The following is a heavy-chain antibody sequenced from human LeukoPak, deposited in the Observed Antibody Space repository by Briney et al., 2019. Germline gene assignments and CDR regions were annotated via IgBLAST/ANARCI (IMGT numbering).Heavy chain of an antibody. D-gene: IGHD3-10*01. Sequence: GGSLRLSCAASGFTFSSYGMHWVRQAPGKGLEWVAVIWYDGSNKYYAGSVKGRFTISRDNSKNTLYLQMNSLRAEDTAVYYCAVIPGGSYYYYYYGMDVWGQGTTVTVSS. CDR3: AVIPGGSYYYYYYGMDV. J-gene: IGHJ6*02. V-gene: IGHV3-33*01. CDR1: GFTFSSYG. CDR2: IWYDGSNK.